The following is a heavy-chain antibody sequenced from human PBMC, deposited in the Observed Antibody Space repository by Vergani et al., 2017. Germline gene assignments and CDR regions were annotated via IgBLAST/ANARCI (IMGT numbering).Heavy chain of an antibody. CDR2: FEPEDGET. D-gene: IGHD3-10*01. CDR3: ATSLWGRGLDYYYCMYV. V-gene: IGHV1-24*01. CDR1: GYTLTELS. J-gene: IGHJ6*03. Sequence: QVQLVQSGAEVKKPGASVKVSCKVSGYTLTELSMPWVRQAPGKGLEWMGGFEPEDGETIYAQKFQGRDTMTEDTSTDTAYMELSSLRSEDTAVYYCATSLWGRGLDYYYCMYVWGKGTTVTVSS.